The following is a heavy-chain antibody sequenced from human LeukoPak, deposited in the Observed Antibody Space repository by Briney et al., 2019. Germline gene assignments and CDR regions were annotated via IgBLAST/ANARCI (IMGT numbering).Heavy chain of an antibody. Sequence: GASVKVSCKASGYTFRNYAITWVRQAPGQGLEWMGRITAYNGNTNYAQKFQGRVTMTTDTSTTTAYMELRNLKSDDTAVYYCARDCSGGTCSSFWFDPWGQGTLVTVSS. CDR3: ARDCSGGTCSSFWFDP. CDR2: ITAYNGNT. D-gene: IGHD2-15*01. J-gene: IGHJ5*02. CDR1: GYTFRNYA. V-gene: IGHV1-18*01.